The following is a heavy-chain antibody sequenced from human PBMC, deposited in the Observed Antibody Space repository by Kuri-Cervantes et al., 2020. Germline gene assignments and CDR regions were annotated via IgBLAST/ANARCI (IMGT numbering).Heavy chain of an antibody. CDR3: AKDSEWFAGHFDY. CDR1: GFIFSNYG. V-gene: IGHV3-23*01. J-gene: IGHJ4*02. D-gene: IGHD3-3*01. CDR2: IIGSGDAA. Sequence: GESLKISCVTSGFIFSNYGMSWVRQAPGKGLERVAAIIGSGDAAFHADSVKGRFTISRDNSKNTLYLQMNSLRAEDTAVYYCAKDSEWFAGHFDYWGQGTLVTVSS.